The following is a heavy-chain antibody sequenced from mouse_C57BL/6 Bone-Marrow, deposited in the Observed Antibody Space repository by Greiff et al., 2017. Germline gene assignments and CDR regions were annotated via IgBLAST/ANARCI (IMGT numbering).Heavy chain of an antibody. CDR1: GYTFTSYW. V-gene: IGHV1-52*01. D-gene: IGHD2-4*01. CDR2: IDPSDSET. J-gene: IGHJ3*01. CDR3: ARSDYDGVFFAY. Sequence: VQLQQPGAELVRPGSSVKLSCKASGYTFTSYWLHWVKQRPIQGLEWIGNIDPSDSETHYTQKFKDKATLTVDKSSSTAYMQLSSLTSEDSAVYYCARSDYDGVFFAYWGQGTLVTVSA.